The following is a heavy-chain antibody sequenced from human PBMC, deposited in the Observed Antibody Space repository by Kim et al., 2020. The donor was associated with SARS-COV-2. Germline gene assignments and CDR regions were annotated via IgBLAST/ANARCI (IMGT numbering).Heavy chain of an antibody. Sequence: GGSLRLSCAASGFTFSGSAMHWVRQASGKGLEWVGRIRSKANSYATAYAASVKGRFTISRDDSKNTAYLQMNSLKTEDTAVYYCTRPYYYDSSGYSGAFDIWGQGTMVTVSS. J-gene: IGHJ3*02. CDR2: IRSKANSYAT. CDR3: TRPYYYDSSGYSGAFDI. CDR1: GFTFSGSA. V-gene: IGHV3-73*01. D-gene: IGHD3-22*01.